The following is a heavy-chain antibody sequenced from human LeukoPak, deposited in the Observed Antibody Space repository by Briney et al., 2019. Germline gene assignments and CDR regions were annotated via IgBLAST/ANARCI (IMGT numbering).Heavy chain of an antibody. J-gene: IGHJ5*01. CDR2: LNPSGGST. CDR1: GYTFSTYL. V-gene: IGHV1-46*01. Sequence: ASVTVSCKASGYTFSTYLMHWVRQAPGQGLEWMGMLNPSGGSTSYAQKFQGRLTMTRDTSTSTLYMELSSLRSEDTAVYYCARDLGLRGVTNWFDSWGQGTLVTVSS. CDR3: ARDLGLRGVTNWFDS. D-gene: IGHD3-10*01.